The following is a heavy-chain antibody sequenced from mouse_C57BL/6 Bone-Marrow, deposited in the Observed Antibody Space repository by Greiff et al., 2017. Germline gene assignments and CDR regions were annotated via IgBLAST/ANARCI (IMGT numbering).Heavy chain of an antibody. D-gene: IGHD1-1*01. Sequence: VQRVESGPELVKPGASVKLSCKASGYTFTSYDINWVKQRPGQGLAWIGWIYPRDGSTKYNEKFKGKATLTVETSSSTAYMERHSLTSEDSAVYFCARRDYYGSREYFDYWGQGTTLTVSS. V-gene: IGHV1-85*01. J-gene: IGHJ2*01. CDR3: ARRDYYGSREYFDY. CDR2: IYPRDGST. CDR1: GYTFTSYD.